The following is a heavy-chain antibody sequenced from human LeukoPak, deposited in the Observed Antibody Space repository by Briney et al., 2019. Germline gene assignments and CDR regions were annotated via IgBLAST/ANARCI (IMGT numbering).Heavy chain of an antibody. CDR1: GFTFRDYY. J-gene: IGHJ4*02. Sequence: GGSLRLSCAASGFTFRDYYMSWIRQAPGKRLEWVSYISSSGSTIYYADSVKGRFTISRDNAKNSLYLQMNSLRAEDTAVYYCARGSYYDSSGDLDYWGQGTLVTVSS. D-gene: IGHD3-22*01. V-gene: IGHV3-11*01. CDR3: ARGSYYDSSGDLDY. CDR2: ISSSGSTI.